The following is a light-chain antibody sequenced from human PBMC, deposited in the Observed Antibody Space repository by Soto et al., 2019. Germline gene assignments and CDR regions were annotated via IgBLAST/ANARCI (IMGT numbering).Light chain of an antibody. CDR1: QSVSSK. CDR2: GVS. CDR3: QQYNSWLWT. Sequence: EIVMTQSPATLSVSPGEGATLSCRASQSVSSKLAWYQQKPGQAPRLLIYGVSTRATGIPVRFSGSGSGTEFTLIISSLQSEDSAVYYCQQYNSWLWTFGQGTKVEIK. V-gene: IGKV3-15*01. J-gene: IGKJ1*01.